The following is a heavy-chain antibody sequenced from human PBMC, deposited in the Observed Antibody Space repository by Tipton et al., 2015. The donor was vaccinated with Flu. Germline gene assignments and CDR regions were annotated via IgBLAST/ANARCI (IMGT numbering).Heavy chain of an antibody. CDR2: ISSSGSTI. Sequence: SLRLSCAASGFTFSSYEMNWVRQAPGKGLEWVSYISSSGSTIYYADSVKGRFTISRDNAKNSLYLQMNSLRAEDTAVYYCARAVGGTYYDSLIDYWGQGTLVTVSS. CDR3: ARAVGGTYYDSLIDY. J-gene: IGHJ4*02. CDR1: GFTFSSYE. V-gene: IGHV3-48*03. D-gene: IGHD3-3*01.